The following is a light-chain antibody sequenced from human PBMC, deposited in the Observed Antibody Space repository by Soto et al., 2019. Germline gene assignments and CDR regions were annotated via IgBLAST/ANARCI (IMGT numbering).Light chain of an antibody. CDR2: DVS. V-gene: IGLV2-14*03. CDR3: NSYTSSCTYV. Sequence: QSVLTQPASVSGSPGQSITISCTGTSSDVGLYSYVSWYRHLPGKAPELIIYDVSNRPSGVSNRFSGSKSANTASLTISGLQAEDEADYYCNSYTSSCTYVFGTGTKVTVL. J-gene: IGLJ1*01. CDR1: SSDVGLYSY.